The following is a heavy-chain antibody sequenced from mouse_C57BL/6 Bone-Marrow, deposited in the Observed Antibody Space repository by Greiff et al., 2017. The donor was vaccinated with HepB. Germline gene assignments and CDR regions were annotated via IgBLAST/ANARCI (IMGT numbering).Heavy chain of an antibody. CDR3: TREITTVVARDWYFDV. J-gene: IGHJ1*03. CDR1: GFTFSSYA. D-gene: IGHD1-1*01. CDR2: ISSGGDYI. Sequence: EVQGVESGEGLVKPGGSLKLSCAASGFTFSSYAMSWVRQTPEKRLEWVAYISSGGDYIYYADTVKGRFTISRDNARNTLYLQMSSLKSEDTAMYYCTREITTVVARDWYFDVWGTGTTVTVSS. V-gene: IGHV5-9-1*02.